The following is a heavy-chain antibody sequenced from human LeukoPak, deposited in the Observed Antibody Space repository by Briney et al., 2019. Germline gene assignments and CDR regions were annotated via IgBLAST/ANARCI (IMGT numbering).Heavy chain of an antibody. CDR2: INHSGST. J-gene: IGHJ5*02. V-gene: IGHV4-34*01. Sequence: KPSETLSLTCAVYGGSFSGYYWSWIRQPPGKGLEWIGEINHSGSTNYNPSLKSRVTISVDTSKNQFSLKLSSVTAAHTAVYYCARGSSYCSSTSCYAGWFDPWGQGTLVTVSS. CDR3: ARGSSYCSSTSCYAGWFDP. CDR1: GGSFSGYY. D-gene: IGHD2-2*01.